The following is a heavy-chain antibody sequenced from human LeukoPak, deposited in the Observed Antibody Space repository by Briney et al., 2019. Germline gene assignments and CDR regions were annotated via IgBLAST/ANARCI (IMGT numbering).Heavy chain of an antibody. D-gene: IGHD6-19*01. V-gene: IGHV3-7*03. J-gene: IGHJ6*02. CDR1: GFTFSNYW. CDR2: IKQDGSEK. CDR3: ARGNRDSSGFYFYYGMDV. Sequence: GGSLRLSCAASGFTFSNYWMIWVRQAPGKGLEWVASIKQDGSEKQYVGSVRGRFTTSRDNGKNSLYLQMNSLRPDDTALYYCARGNRDSSGFYFYYGMDVWGPGSTVTVSS.